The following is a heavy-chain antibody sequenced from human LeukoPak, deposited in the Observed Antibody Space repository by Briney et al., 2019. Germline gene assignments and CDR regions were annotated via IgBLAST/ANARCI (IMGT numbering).Heavy chain of an antibody. CDR3: ARRLTMVRGVIIRGFDY. D-gene: IGHD3-10*01. V-gene: IGHV4-34*01. CDR2: INHSGST. Sequence: SETLSLTCAVYGGSFSGYYWSWIRQPPGKGLEWIGEINHSGSTNYNPSLKSRVTISVDTSKNQFSLKLSSVTAADTAVYYCARRLTMVRGVIIRGFDYWGQGTLVTVSS. J-gene: IGHJ4*02. CDR1: GGSFSGYY.